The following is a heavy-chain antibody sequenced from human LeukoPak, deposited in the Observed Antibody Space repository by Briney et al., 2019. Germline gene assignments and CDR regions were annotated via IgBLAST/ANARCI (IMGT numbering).Heavy chain of an antibody. CDR1: GFPFSSYW. D-gene: IGHD3-10*01. J-gene: IGHJ4*02. Sequence: GGSLRLSCVASGFPFSSYWMTWVRQAPGKGLEWVANIKQDGSKKSYVDSVKGRFTISRDNAKNSLYLQMNSLRAEDTAVYYCARDVYYGSGTFGYWGQGTLVTVSS. CDR2: IKQDGSKK. V-gene: IGHV3-7*01. CDR3: ARDVYYGSGTFGY.